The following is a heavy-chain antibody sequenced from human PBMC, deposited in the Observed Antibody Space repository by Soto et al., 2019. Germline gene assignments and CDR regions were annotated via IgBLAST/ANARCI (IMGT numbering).Heavy chain of an antibody. V-gene: IGHV1-69*12. CDR1: GGTFKTYA. CDR3: AREAVVVVAATRGWFFDL. CDR2: ISPIIGTA. D-gene: IGHD2-15*01. J-gene: IGHJ2*01. Sequence: VQLVQSGAEVKKPGSSVKVSCKASGGTFKTYAITWVRQAPGQGLEWMGGISPIIGTAKYAQKFQGRVTITADXXTXTXXMELSSLRPEDTAVYYCAREAVVVVAATRGWFFDLWGRGTLVSVSS.